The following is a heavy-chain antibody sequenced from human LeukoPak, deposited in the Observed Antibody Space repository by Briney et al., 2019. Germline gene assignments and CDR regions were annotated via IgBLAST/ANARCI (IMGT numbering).Heavy chain of an antibody. Sequence: GAPRLSCVASGFTVSSNYIGWGRQAPGEGLGGGSAISASGAITYYADSVKGRFTISRDNSKNTLYLQMNSLRAEDTAVYYCAKSLGGDYYYYGMDVWGQGTTVTVSS. CDR1: GFTVSSNY. CDR2: ISASGAIT. D-gene: IGHD4-17*01. J-gene: IGHJ6*02. V-gene: IGHV3-23*01. CDR3: AKSLGGDYYYYGMDV.